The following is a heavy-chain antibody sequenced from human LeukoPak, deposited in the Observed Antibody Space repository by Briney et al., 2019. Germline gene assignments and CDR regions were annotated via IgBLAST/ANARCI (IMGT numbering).Heavy chain of an antibody. CDR3: ASTTLDRTYYYYYMDV. Sequence: GGSLRLSCAASGFIVSSNYMSWVRQAPGEGLEWVSVISSGGNTYYADSVKGRFTISRDISKNTLYLQMNSLRAEDTAVYYCASTTLDRTYYYYYMDVWGKGTTVTVSS. CDR2: ISSGGNT. J-gene: IGHJ6*03. CDR1: GFIVSSNY. D-gene: IGHD3/OR15-3a*01. V-gene: IGHV3-53*05.